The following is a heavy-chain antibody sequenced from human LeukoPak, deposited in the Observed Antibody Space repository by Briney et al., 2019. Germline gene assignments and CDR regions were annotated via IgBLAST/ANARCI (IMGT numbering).Heavy chain of an antibody. Sequence: PSETLSLTCTVSGGSISPYSWSWIRQAAGKGLEWIGRISGSGSTDYNASLKSRVTMSVDTSKNQLSLKVISVTAADTAVYYCARGYGSGSYQTYYYYYMDVWGKGTTVTISS. D-gene: IGHD3-10*01. CDR2: ISGSGST. V-gene: IGHV4-4*07. J-gene: IGHJ6*03. CDR1: GGSISPYS. CDR3: ARGYGSGSYQTYYYYYMDV.